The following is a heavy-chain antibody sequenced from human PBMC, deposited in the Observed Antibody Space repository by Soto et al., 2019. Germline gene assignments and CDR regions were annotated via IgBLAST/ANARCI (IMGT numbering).Heavy chain of an antibody. CDR1: GGSISNDNYH. Sequence: SETLSLTCTVSGGSISNDNYHWSWIRQSPGKGLEWIAYIYYSGSTYYNPSLKSRLTISVDPSKNQFSLKLSSVTAADTAVYYCARTASPAPFYDASADFERWGQGTLVTVSS. D-gene: IGHD3-22*01. CDR3: ARTASPAPFYDASADFER. CDR2: IYYSGST. V-gene: IGHV4-30-4*01. J-gene: IGHJ5*02.